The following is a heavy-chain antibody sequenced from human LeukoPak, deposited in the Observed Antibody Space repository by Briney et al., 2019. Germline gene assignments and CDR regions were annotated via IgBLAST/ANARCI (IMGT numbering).Heavy chain of an antibody. V-gene: IGHV1-46*01. J-gene: IGHJ5*02. CDR2: INPSGGST. CDR1: GYTFTSYY. D-gene: IGHD3-9*01. CDR3: ARADNLYDILTGYYGWFDP. Sequence: ASVKVSCKASGYTFTSYYMHWVRQAPGQGLEWTGIINPSGGSTSYAQKFQGRVTMTRDTSTSTVYMELSSLRSEDTAVYYCARADNLYDILTGYYGWFDPWGQGTLVTVSS.